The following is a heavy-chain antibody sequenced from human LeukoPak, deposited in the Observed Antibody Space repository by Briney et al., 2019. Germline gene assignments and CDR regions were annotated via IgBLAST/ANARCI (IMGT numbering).Heavy chain of an antibody. V-gene: IGHV4-34*01. D-gene: IGHD3-22*01. Sequence: SETLSLTCAVHGGSFSGYYWSWIRQPPGKGLEWIGEINHSGSTNYNPSLKSRVTISVDTSKNQFSLKLSSVTAADTAVYYCARGTYYYDSSGYYPFDYWGQGTLVTVSS. J-gene: IGHJ4*02. CDR3: ARGTYYYDSSGYYPFDY. CDR2: INHSGST. CDR1: GGSFSGYY.